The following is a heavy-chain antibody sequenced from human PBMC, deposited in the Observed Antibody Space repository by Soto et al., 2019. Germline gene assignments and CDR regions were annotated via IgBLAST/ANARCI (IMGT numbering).Heavy chain of an antibody. J-gene: IGHJ4*02. CDR3: ARGGYGGNSGLGHLDY. D-gene: IGHD2-21*02. CDR1: GGSFSGYY. V-gene: IGHV4-34*01. CDR2: INYSGST. Sequence: QVQLQQWGAGLLKPSETLSLTCAVYGGSFSGYYWSWIRQPPGKGLEGIGEINYSGSTNYNPSPKSRVTISVDTSKKQFSLKLSSVTAADTAVYYCARGGYGGNSGLGHLDYWGQGTLVTVSS.